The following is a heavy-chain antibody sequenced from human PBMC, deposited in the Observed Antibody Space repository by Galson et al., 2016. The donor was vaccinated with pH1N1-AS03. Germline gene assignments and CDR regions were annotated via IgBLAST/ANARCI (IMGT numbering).Heavy chain of an antibody. V-gene: IGHV3-23*01. CDR1: GFTFSSYA. J-gene: IGHJ4*02. Sequence: SLRLSCAASGFTFSSYAMNWVRQAPGKGLEWVSAISNSGGTTYYADSVKGRFTISRDNSKNTLYLQMNSLRAEDTAVYYCAKASAAACTRTFDYWGQGTLVTVSS. CDR3: AKASAAACTRTFDY. CDR2: ISNSGGTT. D-gene: IGHD6-13*01.